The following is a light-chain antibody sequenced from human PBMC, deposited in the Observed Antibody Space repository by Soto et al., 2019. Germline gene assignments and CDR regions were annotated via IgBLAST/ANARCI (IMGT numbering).Light chain of an antibody. CDR2: EVG. Sequence: QSGLTQPASVSGSPGQSITISCTGTSSDVGGYNYVSWYQQHPGKAPKLMIYEVGNRPSGVSNRFSGPKSGNTASLTISGLQAEDEADYYCSSYTSSSIGVFGTGTKVTVL. CDR3: SSYTSSSIGV. V-gene: IGLV2-14*01. J-gene: IGLJ1*01. CDR1: SSDVGGYNY.